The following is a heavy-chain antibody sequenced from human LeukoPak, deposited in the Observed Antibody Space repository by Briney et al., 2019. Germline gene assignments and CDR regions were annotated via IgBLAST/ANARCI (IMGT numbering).Heavy chain of an antibody. V-gene: IGHV3-7*01. J-gene: IGHJ4*02. Sequence: QAGGSLRLSCVASGFSFSSYWMSWVRQAPGKGLEGVANIKQDGSEKYYMDSVKGRFSISRDNAKNSLYLQMNSLRVEDTAVYYCARGVTAVVGWGQGTLVTVSS. CDR2: IKQDGSEK. D-gene: IGHD2-15*01. CDR1: GFSFSSYW. CDR3: ARGVTAVVG.